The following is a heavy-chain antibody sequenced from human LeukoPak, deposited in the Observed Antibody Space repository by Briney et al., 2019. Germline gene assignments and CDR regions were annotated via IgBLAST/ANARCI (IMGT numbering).Heavy chain of an antibody. V-gene: IGHV4-4*07. D-gene: IGHD1-26*01. CDR3: ARDAVGATSGRAFDI. CDR1: GGSISSYY. CDR2: IYTSGST. Sequence: SETLSLTCTVSGGSISSYYWSWIRQPAGKGLEWIGRIYTSGSTNYNPSLKSRVTMSVDTSKNQLSLKLSSVTAADTAVYYCARDAVGATSGRAFDIWGQGTMVTVSS. J-gene: IGHJ3*02.